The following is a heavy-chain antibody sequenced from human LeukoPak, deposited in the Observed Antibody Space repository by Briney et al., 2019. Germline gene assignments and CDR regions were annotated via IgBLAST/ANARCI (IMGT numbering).Heavy chain of an antibody. CDR3: AKVIAYYFDY. CDR2: ISGSGGST. J-gene: IGHJ4*02. V-gene: IGHV3-23*01. CDR1: GFTFSTYA. D-gene: IGHD2/OR15-2a*01. Sequence: GGSLGLSCAASGFTFSTYAMSWVRQAPGKGLEWVSTISGSGGSTYYADSVKGRFTISRDNSKNTLYLQMNSLRAEDTAIYYCAKVIAYYFDYWGQGTLVTVSS.